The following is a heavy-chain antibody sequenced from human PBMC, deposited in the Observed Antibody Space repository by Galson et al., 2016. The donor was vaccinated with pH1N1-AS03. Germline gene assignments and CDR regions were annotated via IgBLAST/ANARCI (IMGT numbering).Heavy chain of an antibody. J-gene: IGHJ5*02. V-gene: IGHV4-39*01. Sequence: SETLSLTCTVSGDSISSTLYYWGWIRQTPGKGLEWIGNVYYSGRTHYNPSLKSRATISVDTSRSEFSLKLRSVTAADTAVYFRTRRSSGGARFDPWGQGTLVTVTS. CDR2: VYYSGRT. CDR3: TRRSSGGARFDP. D-gene: IGHD3-22*01. CDR1: GDSISSTLYY.